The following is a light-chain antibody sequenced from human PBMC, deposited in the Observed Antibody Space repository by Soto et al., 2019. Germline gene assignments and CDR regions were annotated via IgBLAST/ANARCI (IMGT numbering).Light chain of an antibody. CDR1: QSISSC. Sequence: AIRMTQSPSSFSASIGDRVTITCRACQSISSCLAWYQQKPGKAPKLLVYDASNLESGVPSRFSGSGSGTEFTLTISSLQPEDFATYYCQQYNSYPRTFGQGTKVDIK. CDR2: DAS. V-gene: IGKV1-8*01. CDR3: QQYNSYPRT. J-gene: IGKJ1*01.